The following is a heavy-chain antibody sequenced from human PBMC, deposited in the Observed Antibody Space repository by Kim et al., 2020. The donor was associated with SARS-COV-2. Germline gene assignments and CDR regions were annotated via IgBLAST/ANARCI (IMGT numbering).Heavy chain of an antibody. Sequence: GGSLRLSCAASGFTFSSYWMHWVRQAPGKGLVWVSRINSDGSSTSYADSVKGRFTISRDNAKNTLYLQMNSLRAEDTAVYYCARSEYCSSTSCYWFGELYYYMDVWGKGTTVTVSS. CDR1: GFTFSSYW. D-gene: IGHD2-2*01. J-gene: IGHJ6*03. CDR3: ARSEYCSSTSCYWFGELYYYMDV. V-gene: IGHV3-74*01. CDR2: INSDGSST.